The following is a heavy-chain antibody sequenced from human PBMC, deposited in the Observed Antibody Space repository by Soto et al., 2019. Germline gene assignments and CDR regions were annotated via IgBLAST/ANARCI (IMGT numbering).Heavy chain of an antibody. CDR1: GGSISSSSCY. J-gene: IGHJ5*02. D-gene: IGHD3-3*01. CDR2: IYYSGST. V-gene: IGHV4-39*01. CDR3: ARHAGGFLEWSINWFDP. Sequence: SETLSLTCTVSGGSISSSSCYWGWIRQPPGKGLEWIGSIYYSGSTYYNPSLKSRVTISVDTSKNQFSLKLSSVTAADTAVYYCARHAGGFLEWSINWFDPWGQGTLVTVSS.